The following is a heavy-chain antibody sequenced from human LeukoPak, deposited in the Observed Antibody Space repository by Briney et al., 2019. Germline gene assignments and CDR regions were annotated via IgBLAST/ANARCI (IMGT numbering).Heavy chain of an antibody. Sequence: PSETLSLTCTVSGGSITDHYWTWIRQPPRQGLEWIGYIPSSGSTSYDPSLVSRVTISLDTSKNQVSLKVRSVTAADTAMYFCARGHYDLAPWGQGILVTVSS. V-gene: IGHV4-59*11. CDR2: IPSSGST. CDR3: ARGHYDLAP. CDR1: GGSITDHY. J-gene: IGHJ5*02. D-gene: IGHD4-17*01.